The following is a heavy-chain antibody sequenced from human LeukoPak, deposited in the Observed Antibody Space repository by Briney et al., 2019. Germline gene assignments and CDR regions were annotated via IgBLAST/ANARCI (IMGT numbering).Heavy chain of an antibody. CDR2: IYTSGST. D-gene: IGHD6-19*01. CDR1: GGSINGYY. CDR3: ARGGVVQYSSGQGSPLDY. V-gene: IGHV4-4*07. Sequence: SETLSLTCTVSGGSINGYYWSWIRQPAGKGLEWIGRIYTSGSTNYNPSLKSRVTISVDTSKNQFSLKLSSVTAADTAVYYCARGGVVQYSSGQGSPLDYWGQGTLLPVSS. J-gene: IGHJ4*02.